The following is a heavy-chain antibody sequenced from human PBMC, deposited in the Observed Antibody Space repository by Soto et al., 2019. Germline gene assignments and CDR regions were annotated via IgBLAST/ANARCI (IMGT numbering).Heavy chain of an antibody. D-gene: IGHD6-13*01. V-gene: IGHV1-8*01. CDR1: GYTFITYE. CDR2: MNPRSGNT. Sequence: QVQLVQSGVEVKKPGASVKVSCKTSGYTFITYEITWVRQAPGQGLEWMGWMNPRSGNTGYAQKFQGRVAMTRNTSVNTAYLELSDLTSDDTAVYYCARGDSFTSSWYWFDSWGQGTLVTVSS. CDR3: ARGDSFTSSWYWFDS. J-gene: IGHJ5*01.